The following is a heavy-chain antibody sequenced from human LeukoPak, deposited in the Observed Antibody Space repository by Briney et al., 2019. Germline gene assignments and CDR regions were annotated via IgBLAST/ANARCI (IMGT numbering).Heavy chain of an antibody. CDR3: ARDLRTVTTGVRAFDI. Sequence: GGSLRLSCAASGFTVSSNYMSWVRQAPGKGLEWVSVIYSGGSTYYADSVKGRFTISRDNSKNTLNLQMNSLRAEDTAVYYCARDLRTVTTGVRAFDIWGQGTMVTVSS. D-gene: IGHD4-17*01. CDR1: GFTVSSNY. J-gene: IGHJ3*02. CDR2: IYSGGST. V-gene: IGHV3-53*01.